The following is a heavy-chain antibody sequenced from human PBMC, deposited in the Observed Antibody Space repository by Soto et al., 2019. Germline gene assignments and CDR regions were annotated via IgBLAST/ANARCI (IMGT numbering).Heavy chain of an antibody. V-gene: IGHV4-59*01. J-gene: IGHJ3*02. CDR3: ARTYDNSGPNSGGYGFDI. CDR2: IYYSGST. Sequence: SETLSLTCTVSGDSISSYYWSWIRQPPGKGLEWIAYIYYSGSTNYNPSLKSRVTISVDTSKNQFSLKLSSVTAADTAVYYCARTYDNSGPNSGGYGFDIWGQGTMVTVSS. D-gene: IGHD3-22*01. CDR1: GDSISSYY.